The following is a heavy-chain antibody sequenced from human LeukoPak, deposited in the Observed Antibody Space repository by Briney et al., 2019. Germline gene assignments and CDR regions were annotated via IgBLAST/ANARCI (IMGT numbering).Heavy chain of an antibody. D-gene: IGHD5-18*01. CDR2: ISHDASNK. CDR3: ATTLGGYRGFDY. J-gene: IGHJ4*02. CDR1: GFTFNNQA. V-gene: IGHV3-30*04. Sequence: PGGSLRLSCTASGFTFNNQALHWLRQTPGKGLEWVAVISHDASNKQYGDSVRGRFTISRDNSKNTLFLQMNSLRGEDTAVYYCATTLGGYRGFDYWGQGTLVTVSA.